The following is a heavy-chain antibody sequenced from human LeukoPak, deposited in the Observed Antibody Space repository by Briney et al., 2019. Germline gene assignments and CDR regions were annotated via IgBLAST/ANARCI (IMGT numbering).Heavy chain of an antibody. CDR3: ARAYYDSSGCDY. CDR1: GYTFTGYY. D-gene: IGHD3-22*01. J-gene: IGHJ4*02. Sequence: ASVTVSFKASGYTFTGYYMHWVRQAPGQGLEWMGIINPSGGSTSYAQKFQGRVTMTRDTSTSTVYMELSSLRSEDTAVYYCARAYYDSSGCDYWGQGTLVTVSS. CDR2: INPSGGST. V-gene: IGHV1-46*01.